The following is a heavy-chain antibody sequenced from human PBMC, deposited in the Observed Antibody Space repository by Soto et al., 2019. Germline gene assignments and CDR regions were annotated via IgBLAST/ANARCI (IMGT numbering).Heavy chain of an antibody. CDR1: GFTFSDHY. CDR3: TVWGSGNDFGAA. CDR2: SKNKADSYTT. V-gene: IGHV3-72*01. Sequence: EVQLVESGGGLVQPGGSLRLSCAASGFTFSDHYMDWVRQAPGKGLEWVGRSKNKADSYTTEYAASVKGRFTISRDGSKIDLFLKMNSLKTEGTAVYYCTVWGSGNDFGAAWGQGILVTVSS. J-gene: IGHJ4*02. D-gene: IGHD3-10*01.